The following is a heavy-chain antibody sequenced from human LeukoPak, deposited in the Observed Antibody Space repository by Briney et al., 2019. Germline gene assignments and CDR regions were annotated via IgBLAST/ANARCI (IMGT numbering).Heavy chain of an antibody. D-gene: IGHD2-2*01. CDR2: IIPNSGAT. CDR3: ARDSGYCTTTNCFHPFDS. J-gene: IGHJ4*02. V-gene: IGHV1-2*02. Sequence: GASLKVSCKASGYTFTGYHMHWVRQAPGQGLEWMGWIIPNSGATTFAQKFQGRVTMTRDTSISTAYMELSGLRSDDTAVYYCARDSGYCTTTNCFHPFDSWGQGTLVTVSS. CDR1: GYTFTGYH.